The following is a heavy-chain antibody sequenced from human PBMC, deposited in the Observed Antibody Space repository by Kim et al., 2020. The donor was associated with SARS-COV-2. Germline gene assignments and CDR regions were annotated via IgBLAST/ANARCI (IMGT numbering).Heavy chain of an antibody. CDR3: AKDPYYDFWSGYYFAY. D-gene: IGHD3-3*01. V-gene: IGHV3-23*01. CDR1: GFTFSNYA. CDR2: ISGSGGST. Sequence: GGSLRLSCAASGFTFSNYAMSWVRQAPGKGLEWVSAISGSGGSTYYADSVKGRFTISRGNSKNTLYLQMNSLRAEDTAVYYCAKDPYYDFWSGYYFAYWGQGTLFTASP. J-gene: IGHJ4*02.